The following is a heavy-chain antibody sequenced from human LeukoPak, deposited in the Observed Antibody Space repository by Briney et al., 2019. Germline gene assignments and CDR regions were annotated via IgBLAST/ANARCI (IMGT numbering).Heavy chain of an antibody. J-gene: IGHJ5*02. D-gene: IGHD3-22*01. CDR1: GFTFSSYA. CDR3: ARDRGKGITMIVVVITRNWFDP. CDR2: ISYDGSNK. V-gene: IGHV3-30-3*01. Sequence: GGSLRLSCAASGFTFSSYAMHWVRQAPGKGLEWVAVISYDGSNKYYADSVKGRFTISRDNSKNTLYLQMDSLRAEDTAVYYCARDRGKGITMIVVVITRNWFDPWGQGTLVTVSS.